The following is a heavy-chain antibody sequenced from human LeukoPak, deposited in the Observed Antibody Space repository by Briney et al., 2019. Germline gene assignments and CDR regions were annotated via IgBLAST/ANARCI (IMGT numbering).Heavy chain of an antibody. CDR1: GYTFTSYY. CDR2: INPNSGNT. J-gene: IGHJ1*01. V-gene: IGHV1-2*02. Sequence: ASVKVSCKASGYTFTSYYIRWVRQAPGQGLEWMGWINPNSGNTNSAQKFQGRVTMTRDTSISTAYMELSSLRSDDTAVYYCAREYYYDNSGYYYAQYFQHWGQGSLVTVSS. D-gene: IGHD3-22*01. CDR3: AREYYYDNSGYYYAQYFQH.